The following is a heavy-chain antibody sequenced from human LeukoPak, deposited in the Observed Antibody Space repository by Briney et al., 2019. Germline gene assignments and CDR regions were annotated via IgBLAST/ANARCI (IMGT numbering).Heavy chain of an antibody. D-gene: IGHD6-13*01. V-gene: IGHV3-30-3*01. CDR2: ISYDGSNK. J-gene: IGHJ6*03. CDR1: GFTFSSYA. Sequence: GGSLRLSCAASGFTFSSYAMHWVRQAPGKGLEWVAVISYDGSNKYYADSVKGRFTISRDNSKNTLYLQMNSLRAEDTAVYYCARELRDHSSWLHWSYYYYYMDVWGKGTTVTVSS. CDR3: ARELRDHSSWLHWSYYYYYMDV.